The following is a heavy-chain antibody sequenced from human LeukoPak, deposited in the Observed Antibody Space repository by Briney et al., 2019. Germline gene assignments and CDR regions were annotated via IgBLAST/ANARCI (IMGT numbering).Heavy chain of an antibody. CDR3: ALTALLGRSDYFDY. D-gene: IGHD7-27*01. CDR2: ISGSGGST. Sequence: GGLLRLSCAASGFTFSCYAMRWVRQAPGKGLEWVSAISGSGGSTYYADSMKGRFTISRDNSENTLYPQMNSLRPEDTAVYYCALTALLGRSDYFDYWGQGTLVTVSS. V-gene: IGHV3-23*01. J-gene: IGHJ4*02. CDR1: GFTFSCYA.